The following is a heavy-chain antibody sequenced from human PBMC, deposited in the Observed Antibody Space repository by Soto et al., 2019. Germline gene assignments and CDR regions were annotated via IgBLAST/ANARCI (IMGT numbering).Heavy chain of an antibody. V-gene: IGHV1-24*01. Sequence: QVQLLQSRAEVKKPGASVKVSCKVSGYTLTELSMHWVLQAPGKGLEWMGGLDPEDGETIYAQKFQGRVTKTEDTSTDTAYMELSSLRSEDTAVYYCATDSGIAAGYYYSGLDVWGQGTTVTVSS. CDR2: LDPEDGET. D-gene: IGHD6-13*01. CDR1: GYTLTELS. J-gene: IGHJ6*02. CDR3: ATDSGIAAGYYYSGLDV.